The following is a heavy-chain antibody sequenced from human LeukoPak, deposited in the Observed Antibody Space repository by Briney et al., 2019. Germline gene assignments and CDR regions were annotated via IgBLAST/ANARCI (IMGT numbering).Heavy chain of an antibody. V-gene: IGHV4-39*01. CDR1: GCSISSSGFY. CDR2: IYYSGST. J-gene: IGHJ5*02. D-gene: IGHD6-13*01. CDR3: ARHVGGGSSWYRWFDP. Sequence: PSETLSLTCAASGCSISSSGFYWGRNPQPPGKELEWIGSIYYSGSTYYSPSIKSRVTISVDTSKSQYSLKLTSVTAVDTAVYYCARHVGGGSSWYRWFDPWGQGTLVTVSS.